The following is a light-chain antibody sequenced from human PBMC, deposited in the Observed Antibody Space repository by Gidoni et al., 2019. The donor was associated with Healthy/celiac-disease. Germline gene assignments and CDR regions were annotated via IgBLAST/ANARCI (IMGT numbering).Light chain of an antibody. J-gene: IGLJ2*01. CDR1: SLRSYY. V-gene: IGLV3-19*01. CDR2: GKN. CDR3: NSRDSSGNHLRV. Sequence: SSELTQDPAVSVALGQTVRITCQGDSLRSYYASWYQQKPGQAPVLVIYGKNNRPSGSPDRFSGYSSGNTAAVLITGAQAEDEAAYYCNSRDSSGNHLRVFGGGTKLTVL.